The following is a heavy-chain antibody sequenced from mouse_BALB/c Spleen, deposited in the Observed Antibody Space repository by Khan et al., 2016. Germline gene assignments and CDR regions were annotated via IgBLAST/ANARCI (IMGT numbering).Heavy chain of an antibody. CDR3: ARLEDI. D-gene: IGHD1-3*01. Sequence: QVQLKESGPGLVAPSQSLSITCTVSGFSLTSYGVHWVRQPPGKGLEWLGVIWAGGSTNYYSALMSRLSISTDNSKSQVFLKMNSLQTDETGMYYCARLEDIWGQGTTLTVSS. CDR2: IWAGGST. V-gene: IGHV2-9*02. J-gene: IGHJ2*01. CDR1: GFSLTSYG.